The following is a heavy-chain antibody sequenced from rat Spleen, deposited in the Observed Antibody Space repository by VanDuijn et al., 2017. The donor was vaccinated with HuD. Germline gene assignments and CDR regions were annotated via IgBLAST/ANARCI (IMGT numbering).Heavy chain of an antibody. CDR2: ITPNGDNT. D-gene: IGHD1-2*01. V-gene: IGHV5-19*01. CDR1: GFTFSNYG. Sequence: EVQLVESGGGLVQPGRSLKLSCAASGFTFSNYGMHWIRQAPTKGLEWVASITPNGDNTYYRDSVKGRFTISRDNAKSILYLQMGSLRSEDTATYFCGKDMNYFSTYPFYLMGAWGQGTSVTVSS. CDR3: GKDMNYFSTYPFYLMGA. J-gene: IGHJ4*01.